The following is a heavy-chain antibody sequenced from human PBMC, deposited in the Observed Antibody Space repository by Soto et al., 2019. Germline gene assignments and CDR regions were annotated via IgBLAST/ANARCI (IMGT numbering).Heavy chain of an antibody. CDR2: IWYDGSLQ. V-gene: IGHV3-33*06. CDR1: GFSFENYG. D-gene: IGHD5-12*01. CDR3: ANLWGDGYNLGQDYNGMDV. J-gene: IGHJ6*02. Sequence: QVQMVESGGGVVQPGRSLRLSCAVSGFSFENYGMHWVRQAPGRGLEWVAIIWYDGSLQYYAAAVKGRFTISRDNSKNTLYLEMNSLRAEDTAVYYCANLWGDGYNLGQDYNGMDVWVQGTTVIVS.